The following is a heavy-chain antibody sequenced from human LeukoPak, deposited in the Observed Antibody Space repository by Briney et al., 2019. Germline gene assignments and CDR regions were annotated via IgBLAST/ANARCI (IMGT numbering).Heavy chain of an antibody. CDR1: GGSFSGYY. CDR3: ARGRRYSYPFDY. J-gene: IGHJ4*02. CDR2: ISHSGST. V-gene: IGHV4-34*01. D-gene: IGHD5-18*01. Sequence: SETLSLTCAVYGGSFSGYYWSWIRQPPGKGLEWIGEISHSGSTNYNPSLKSRVTISVDTSKNQFSLKLSSVTAADTAVYYCARGRRYSYPFDYWGQGTLVTVSS.